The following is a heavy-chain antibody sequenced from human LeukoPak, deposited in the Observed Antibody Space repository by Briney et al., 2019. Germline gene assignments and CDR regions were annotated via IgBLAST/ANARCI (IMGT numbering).Heavy chain of an antibody. CDR2: IWYDGSNK. J-gene: IGHJ1*01. D-gene: IGHD2-15*01. CDR3: AKEELVVVAASNFQH. V-gene: IGHV3-33*06. Sequence: PGGSLRLSCAASGFTFSSYGMHWVRQAPGKGLEWVAVIWYDGSNKYYADSVKGRFTISRDNSKNTLYLQMNSLRAEDTAVYYCAKEELVVVAASNFQHWGQGTLVTVSS. CDR1: GFTFSSYG.